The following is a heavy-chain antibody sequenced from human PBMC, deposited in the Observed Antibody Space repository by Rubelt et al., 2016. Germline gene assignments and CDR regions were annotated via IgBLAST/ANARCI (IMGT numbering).Heavy chain of an antibody. CDR3: ARAKLRFLVWTYNWFEP. J-gene: IGHJ5*02. D-gene: IGHD3-3*01. Sequence: EVQLVESGGGLVQPGGSLRLSCAASGFTFSSHWMTWVRQAPGKGLEWVANIKQDGSDKFYVDSVKGRFTISREKAKNSLYLQMNSLMADDTAVYYCARAKLRFLVWTYNWFEPWGQGTLVTVSS. CDR2: IKQDGSDK. V-gene: IGHV3-7*04. CDR1: GFTFSSHW.